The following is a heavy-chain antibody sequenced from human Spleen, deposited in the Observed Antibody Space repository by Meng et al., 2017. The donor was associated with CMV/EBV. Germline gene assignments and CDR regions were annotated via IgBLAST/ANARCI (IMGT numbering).Heavy chain of an antibody. CDR2: IYHSGIT. D-gene: IGHD6-13*01. J-gene: IGHJ4*02. Sequence: AVSGASINKYNWWSWVRQPPGKGLEWIGEIYHSGITNYNPSLKSRVTMSVDKSKNQFSLNLNSVTAADTAVYYCARGPMAATGHFDYWGQGTLVTVSS. CDR1: GASINKYNW. CDR3: ARGPMAATGHFDY. V-gene: IGHV4-4*02.